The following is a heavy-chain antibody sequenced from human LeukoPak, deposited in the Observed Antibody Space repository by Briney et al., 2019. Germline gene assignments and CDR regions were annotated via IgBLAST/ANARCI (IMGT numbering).Heavy chain of an antibody. J-gene: IGHJ4*02. CDR2: ISASGP. V-gene: IGHV3-23*01. CDR1: GVTFSRLA. CDR3: LRPRGGY. D-gene: IGHD3-10*01. Sequence: PGGSLRLSCAASGVTFSRLAMTWGREAPRKGLEWGSTISASGPYYADAVMGRFSISRDNSRNTLSLQMDSLRPEDTAVYYCLRPRGGYWGQGALVTVSS.